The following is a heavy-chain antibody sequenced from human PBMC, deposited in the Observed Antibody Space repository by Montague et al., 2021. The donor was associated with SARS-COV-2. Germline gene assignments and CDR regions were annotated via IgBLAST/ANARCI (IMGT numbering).Heavy chain of an antibody. Sequence: SETLSLTCNVSGDSITTTTYYWVWIRQPPGKGLEWIGSINYSGSTFYNPSLKSRLSMSMDTSTNQFSLRLTSMTAADTAIYYCVRRGGTYYYGSGSFDPWGQGTLVAVSS. CDR2: INYSGST. CDR3: VRRGGTYYYGSGSFDP. CDR1: GDSITTTTYY. V-gene: IGHV4-39*01. J-gene: IGHJ5*02. D-gene: IGHD3-10*01.